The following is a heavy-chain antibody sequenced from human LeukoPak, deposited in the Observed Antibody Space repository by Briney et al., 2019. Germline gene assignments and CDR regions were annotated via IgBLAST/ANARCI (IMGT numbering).Heavy chain of an antibody. CDR2: IDWDGDK. V-gene: IGHV2-70*17. CDR3: ALTHLRDGELATFHFDH. CDR1: GFSLDTAAMS. Sequence: SGPALVKPTPTLTLTGAFSGFSLDTAAMSVSWIRQPPGKAPEWLARIDWDGDKFYSTSLKTRLTISKDTSKNQVVLTLTNMDREDTGTYYSALTHLRDGELATFHFDHWGQGTLVTVSS. J-gene: IGHJ4*02. D-gene: IGHD3-10*01.